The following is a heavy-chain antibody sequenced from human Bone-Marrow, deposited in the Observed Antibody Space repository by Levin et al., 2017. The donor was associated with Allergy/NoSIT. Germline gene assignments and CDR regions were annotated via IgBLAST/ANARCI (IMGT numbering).Heavy chain of an antibody. D-gene: IGHD3-16*02. CDR1: GFTFSSYA. J-gene: IGHJ4*02. CDR3: AKGFSFGGVIVLPDY. V-gene: IGHV3-23*01. Sequence: PSETLSLTCAASGFTFSSYAMSWVRQAPGKGLEWVSAISGSGGSTYYADSVKGRFTISRDNSKNTLYLQMNSLRAEDTAVYYCAKGFSFGGVIVLPDYWGQGTLVTVSS. CDR2: ISGSGGST.